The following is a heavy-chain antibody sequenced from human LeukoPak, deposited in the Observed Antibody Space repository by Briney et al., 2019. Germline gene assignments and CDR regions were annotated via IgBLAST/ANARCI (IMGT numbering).Heavy chain of an antibody. D-gene: IGHD3-10*01. CDR1: GFTFSSYS. V-gene: IGHV3-21*01. Sequence: PGGSPRLSCAASGFTFSSYSMNWVRQAPGKGLEWVSSISSSSSYIYYADSVKGRFTISRDKAKNSLYLQMNSLRAEDTAVYYCARGISWITMFRGLPEPDYWGRGTMVTVSS. CDR2: ISSSSSYI. J-gene: IGHJ4*02. CDR3: ARGISWITMFRGLPEPDY.